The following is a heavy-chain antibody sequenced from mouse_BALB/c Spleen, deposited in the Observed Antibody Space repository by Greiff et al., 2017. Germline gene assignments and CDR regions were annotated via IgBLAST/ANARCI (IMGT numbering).Heavy chain of an antibody. CDR1: GFTFSSFG. Sequence: DVQLVESGGGLVQPGGSRKLSCAASGFTFSSFGMHWVRQAPEKGLEWVAYISSGSSTIYYADTVKGRFTISRDNPKNTLFLQMTSLRSEDTAMYYCARGLRYAMDYWGQGTSVTVSS. CDR2: ISSGSSTI. V-gene: IGHV5-17*02. D-gene: IGHD2-2*01. CDR3: ARGLRYAMDY. J-gene: IGHJ4*01.